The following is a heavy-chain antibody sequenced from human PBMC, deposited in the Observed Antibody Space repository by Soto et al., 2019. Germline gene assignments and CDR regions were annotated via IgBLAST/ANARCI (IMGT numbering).Heavy chain of an antibody. J-gene: IGHJ2*01. CDR2: ISGDGGDT. Sequence: EVQLVESGGGLVQPGGSLRLSCAASGFTFRNYVMYWVRQAPGKGLEYVSAISGDGGDTYQANSVKGRFTISRDNSKNTVDLQMDSLSAEDMAVYSCAKKAVVGRSSNWYFDLWGRGTLVTVSS. D-gene: IGHD2-2*01. V-gene: IGHV3-64*01. CDR3: AKKAVVGRSSNWYFDL. CDR1: GFTFRNYV.